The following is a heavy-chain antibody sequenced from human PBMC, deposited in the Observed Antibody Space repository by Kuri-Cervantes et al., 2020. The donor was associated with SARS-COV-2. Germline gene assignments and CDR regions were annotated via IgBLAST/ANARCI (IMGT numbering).Heavy chain of an antibody. D-gene: IGHD3-3*01. V-gene: IGHV1-2*02. J-gene: IGHJ6*03. CDR2: INPNSGGI. Sequence: ASVKVSCKASGYTFTSYDINWVRQATGQGLEWMGWINPNSGGINYAQKFQGRVTMTRDTSISTAYMELSRLRSDDTAVYYCARVFTSDRITIFGVVKPDYYMDVWGKGTTVTVSS. CDR3: ARVFTSDRITIFGVVKPDYYMDV. CDR1: GYTFTSYD.